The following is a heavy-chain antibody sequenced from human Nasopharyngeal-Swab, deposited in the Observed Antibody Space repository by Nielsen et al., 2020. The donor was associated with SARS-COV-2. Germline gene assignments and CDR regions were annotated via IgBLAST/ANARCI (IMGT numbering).Heavy chain of an antibody. D-gene: IGHD3-10*01. Sequence: GGSLRLSCAASGFTFKNYGMHWVRQAPGKGLEWVAVTSPDGTNKYYADSVKGRFTISRDNAKKSVFLQMDRLRVEDSAVYYCARSLGAEVLAVEHYWGQGTPVTVSS. V-gene: IGHV3-33*05. CDR3: ARSLGAEVLAVEHY. J-gene: IGHJ4*02. CDR1: GFTFKNYG. CDR2: TSPDGTNK.